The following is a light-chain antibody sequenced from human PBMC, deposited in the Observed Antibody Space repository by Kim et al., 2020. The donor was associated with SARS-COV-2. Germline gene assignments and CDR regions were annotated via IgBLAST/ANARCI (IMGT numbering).Light chain of an antibody. Sequence: SASPGDIVTITCRASHGISTYLAWYQQKPGTAPKLLIYAASTLQSGAPSRFSGSGSGTEFTLNISDLRSEDFATYYCQQYYTYPSFGQGTKVDIK. CDR1: HGISTY. CDR2: AAS. V-gene: IGKV1-8*01. CDR3: QQYYTYPS. J-gene: IGKJ1*01.